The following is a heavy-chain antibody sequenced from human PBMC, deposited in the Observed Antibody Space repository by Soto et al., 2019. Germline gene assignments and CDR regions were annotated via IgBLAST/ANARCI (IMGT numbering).Heavy chain of an antibody. Sequence: QAQLVESGGGVVQPGRSLRLSCAASGFTFNTYGMHWVRQAPGKGLEWVAIVSYDGNDKYYGDSVKGRFTISRDNVKSTVDLQMTSLRAEDTAVYYCAKPRSYGFYIWGQGTVVTVSS. CDR2: VSYDGNDK. V-gene: IGHV3-30*18. CDR3: AKPRSYGFYI. J-gene: IGHJ3*02. CDR1: GFTFNTYG.